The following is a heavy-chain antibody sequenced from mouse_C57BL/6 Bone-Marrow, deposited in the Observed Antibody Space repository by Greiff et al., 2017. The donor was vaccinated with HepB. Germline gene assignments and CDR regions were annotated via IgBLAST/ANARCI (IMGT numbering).Heavy chain of an antibody. V-gene: IGHV5-6*01. CDR2: ISSGGSYT. J-gene: IGHJ1*03. D-gene: IGHD2-3*01. CDR1: GFTFSSYG. Sequence: EVKLVESGGDLVKPGGSLKLSCAASGFTFSSYGMSWVRQTPDKRLEWVATISSGGSYTYYPDSVKGRFTISRDNAKNTLYLQMSSLKSEDTAMYYCARQGWLLPPHWYFDVWGTGTTVTVSS. CDR3: ARQGWLLPPHWYFDV.